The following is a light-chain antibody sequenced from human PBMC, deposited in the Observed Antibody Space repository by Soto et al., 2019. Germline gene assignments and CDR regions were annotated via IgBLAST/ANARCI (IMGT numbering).Light chain of an antibody. CDR3: QQYTGPPTT. Sequence: DIQMTQSPSTLSGSVGDRVTITCRASQGISSYLAWYQQKPGKAPKLLIYAASTLQSGVPSRFSGSGSGTDFTLTITRLEPEDSAVYFCQQYTGPPTTFGQGTRLEIK. J-gene: IGKJ5*01. CDR1: QGISSY. V-gene: IGKV1-9*01. CDR2: AAS.